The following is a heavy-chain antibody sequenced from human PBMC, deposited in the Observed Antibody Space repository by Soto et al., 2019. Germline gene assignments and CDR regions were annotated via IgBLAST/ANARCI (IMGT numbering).Heavy chain of an antibody. D-gene: IGHD3-22*01. Sequence: VGSLRLSCAASGFTFSNAWMNWVRYASGKGMEWIGRIKKRAEGGTADDPTPVKGRFTISRDDSKNTLYLHLNRVKTEDTAVCYCTTVNPYISDSSVHCYWDQGTLVTVSS. CDR2: IKKRAEGGTA. J-gene: IGHJ4*02. CDR3: TTVNPYISDSSVHCY. V-gene: IGHV3-15*01. CDR1: GFTFSNAW.